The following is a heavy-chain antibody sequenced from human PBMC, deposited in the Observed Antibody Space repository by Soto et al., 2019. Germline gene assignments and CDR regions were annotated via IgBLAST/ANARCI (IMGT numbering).Heavy chain of an antibody. V-gene: IGHV4-34*01. CDR2: INHSGST. CDR1: GESFSGYY. Sequence: PSETLSLTCAVYGESFSGYYWSWIRQPPGKGLEWIGEINHSGSTNYNPSLKSRVTISVDTSKNQFSLKLSSVTAADTAVYYCARGRGYSYGSSWFDPWGQGTLVTVSS. D-gene: IGHD5-18*01. CDR3: ARGRGYSYGSSWFDP. J-gene: IGHJ5*02.